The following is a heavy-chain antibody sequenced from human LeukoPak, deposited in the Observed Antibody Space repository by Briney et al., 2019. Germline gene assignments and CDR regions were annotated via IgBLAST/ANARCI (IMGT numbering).Heavy chain of an antibody. D-gene: IGHD3-10*01. CDR2: ISSSSTI. Sequence: GGSLRLSCAASGFTFSSYSMNWVRQAPGKGLEWVSYISSSSTIYYADSVKGRFTISRDNAKNSLYLQMNSLRAEDTAVYYCARFVVSGYYYYMDVWGKGTTVTVSS. J-gene: IGHJ6*03. V-gene: IGHV3-48*01. CDR3: ARFVVSGYYYYMDV. CDR1: GFTFSSYS.